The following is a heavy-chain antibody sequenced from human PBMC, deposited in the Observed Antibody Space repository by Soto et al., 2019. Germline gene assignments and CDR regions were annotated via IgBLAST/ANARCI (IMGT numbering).Heavy chain of an antibody. CDR1: GFTFSSYG. J-gene: IGHJ6*02. Sequence: LRLSCAASGFTFSSYGMHWVRQAPGKGLEWVAVIWYDGSNKYYADSVKGRFTISRDNSKNTPYLQMNSLRAEDTAVYYCARDRVETRYYYYGMDVWGQGTTVTVSS. V-gene: IGHV3-33*01. D-gene: IGHD5-18*01. CDR3: ARDRVETRYYYYGMDV. CDR2: IWYDGSNK.